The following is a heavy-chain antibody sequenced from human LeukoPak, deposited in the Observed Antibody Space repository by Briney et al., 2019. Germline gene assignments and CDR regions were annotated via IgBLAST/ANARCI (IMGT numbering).Heavy chain of an antibody. CDR1: GYPFTSDD. Sequence: ASVKVSCKASGYPFTSDDINWVRQAPGQGLEWMGWISAYNGNTNYAQKFQGRVTITADKSTSTAYMELSSLRSEDTAVYYCARDRDGYNLTNYFDYWGQGTLVTVSS. CDR3: ARDRDGYNLTNYFDY. J-gene: IGHJ4*02. D-gene: IGHD5-24*01. CDR2: ISAYNGNT. V-gene: IGHV1-18*01.